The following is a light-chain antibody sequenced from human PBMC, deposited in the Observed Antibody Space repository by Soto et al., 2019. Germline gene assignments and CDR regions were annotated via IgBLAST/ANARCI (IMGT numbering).Light chain of an antibody. CDR1: RGDVGTFNY. CDR2: DVS. J-gene: IGLJ1*01. V-gene: IGLV2-14*01. CDR3: ASYSAGDTLYV. Sequence: QSVLTQPAAVSGSPGQSITISCTGTRGDVGTFNYVSWYQLHPGKAPKLVIYDVSSRPSGVSSRFSGSKSGNTASLSISGLQAEDAGDYYCASYSAGDTLYVFGSGTKLTV.